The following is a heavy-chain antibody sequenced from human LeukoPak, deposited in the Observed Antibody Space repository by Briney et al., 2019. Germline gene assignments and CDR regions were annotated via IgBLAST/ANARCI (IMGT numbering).Heavy chain of an antibody. CDR2: IYSDGTT. V-gene: IGHV4-59*01. D-gene: IGHD3-22*01. CDR1: GASTTSYY. J-gene: IGHJ4*02. CDR3: ARDTRSYDTSGYYYFDY. Sequence: KPWETPSLTCSVSGASTTSYYWNWIRQAPGKGLEWIGYIYSDGTTSYSPSLRSRVTISIDTSRNQFSLKLSSVTAADAAVYYCARDTRSYDTSGYYYFDYWGQGALVTVSS.